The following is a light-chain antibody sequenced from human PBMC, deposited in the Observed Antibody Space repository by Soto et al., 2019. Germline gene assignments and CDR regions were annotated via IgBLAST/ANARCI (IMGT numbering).Light chain of an antibody. CDR3: QQYNSFSLT. CDR2: DAS. CDR1: QSISNL. Sequence: DIQMTQSPSTLPASVGDRVTITCRASQSISNLLAWYQQKPGQAPKLLIYDASNLESGVPSRFSGSGSGTEFTLTISGLQPDDFASYYCQQYNSFSLTFGGGTKVDIK. V-gene: IGKV1-5*01. J-gene: IGKJ4*01.